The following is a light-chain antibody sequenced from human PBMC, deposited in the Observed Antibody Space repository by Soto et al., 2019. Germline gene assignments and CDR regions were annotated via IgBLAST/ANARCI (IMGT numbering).Light chain of an antibody. J-gene: IGKJ4*01. CDR2: WAS. CDR3: QQYYSIALT. V-gene: IGKV4-1*01. Sequence: DIVMTQSPDSLAVSLGERATINCKSSQSVLYSSNNKSYLAWYQQKPGQPPKLLIYWASTRESGVPDRFSGSGSVTDFTLTISSLQAEDVAVYYCQQYYSIALTFGGGTRVEIK. CDR1: QSVLYSSNNKSY.